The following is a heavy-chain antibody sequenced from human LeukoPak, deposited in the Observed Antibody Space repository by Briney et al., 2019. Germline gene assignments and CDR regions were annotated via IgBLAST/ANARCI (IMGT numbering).Heavy chain of an antibody. Sequence: PSETLSLTCTVSGGSISSSSYYWGWIRQPPGKGLEWIGSIYYSGSTYYNPSLKSRVTISVDTSKNQFSLKLSSVTAADTAVYYCARLYSGSYIYWGQGTLVTVSS. V-gene: IGHV4-39*07. CDR1: GGSISSSSYY. CDR2: IYYSGST. CDR3: ARLYSGSYIY. D-gene: IGHD1-26*01. J-gene: IGHJ4*02.